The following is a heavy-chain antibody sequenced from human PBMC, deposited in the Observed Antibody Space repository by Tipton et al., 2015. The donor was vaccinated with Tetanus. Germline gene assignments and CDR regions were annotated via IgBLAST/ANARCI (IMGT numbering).Heavy chain of an antibody. CDR3: ARDSLDSSSWNY. D-gene: IGHD6-13*01. Sequence: SLRLSCAAYGLTFDDYAMHWVRQAPGKGLEWVSGISWNSGSIGYADSVKGRFTISRDNAKNSLYLQMNSLRAEDTAVYYCARDSLDSSSWNYWGQGTLVTVSS. CDR2: ISWNSGSI. V-gene: IGHV3-9*01. J-gene: IGHJ4*02. CDR1: GLTFDDYA.